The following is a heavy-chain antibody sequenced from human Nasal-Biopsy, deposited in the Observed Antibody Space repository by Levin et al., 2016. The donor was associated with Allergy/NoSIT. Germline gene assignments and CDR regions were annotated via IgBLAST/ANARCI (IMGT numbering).Heavy chain of an antibody. CDR3: ARFNFYLSGSYHQDLDY. V-gene: IGHV4-4*08. Sequence: SETLSLTCSVSGDSITNSHWTWIRQPPGKGLEWIATFDHSERATYNASLSSRVTVSPDTSKNQFSLTLTSVTAADTAIYYCARFNFYLSGSYHQDLDYWGPGTLVTVPS. J-gene: IGHJ4*02. CDR1: GDSITNSH. D-gene: IGHD3-10*01. CDR2: FDHSERA.